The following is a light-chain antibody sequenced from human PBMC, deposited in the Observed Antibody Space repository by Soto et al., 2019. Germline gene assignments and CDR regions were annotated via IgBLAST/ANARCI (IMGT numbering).Light chain of an antibody. CDR1: SRDVGRYNL. V-gene: IGLV2-23*02. CDR2: EVI. J-gene: IGLJ1*01. CDR3: CSYAGIFV. Sequence: QSALTQPASVSGFPGQSITISCTGTSRDVGRYNLVSWYQQYPGKAPKLIIYEVIKRPSGVSNRFSGSKSGNTASLTVSGLQAEDEADYYCCSYAGIFVFGTRTKLTVL.